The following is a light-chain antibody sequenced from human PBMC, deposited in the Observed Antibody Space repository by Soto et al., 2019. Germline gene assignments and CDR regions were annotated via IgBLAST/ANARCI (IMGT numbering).Light chain of an antibody. J-gene: IGLJ1*01. CDR3: CSYAGSSPNYV. CDR1: SSDVGSYNL. V-gene: IGLV2-23*01. Sequence: SSLTQPAPVSASPGQSITISCTGTSSDVGSYNLVSWYQQHPGKAPKLMIYEGSKRPSGVSNRFSGSKSGNTASLTISGLQAEDEADYYCCSYAGSSPNYVFGTGPKVTVL. CDR2: EGS.